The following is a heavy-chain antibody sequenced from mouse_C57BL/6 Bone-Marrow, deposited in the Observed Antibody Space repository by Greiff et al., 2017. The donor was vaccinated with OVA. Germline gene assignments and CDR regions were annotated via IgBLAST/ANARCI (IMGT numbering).Heavy chain of an antibody. CDR1: GYTFTDYY. CDR3: AREGWLLVCDD. Sequence: VQVVESGAELVRPGASVKLSCKASGYTFTDYYINWVKQRPGQGLEWLARIYPGSGNNYYNEKFKGKATLTAEKSSSTAYMQLSSLTSEDSAVYFCAREGWLLVCDDWGQGTTLTVSS. J-gene: IGHJ2*01. V-gene: IGHV1-76*01. D-gene: IGHD2-3*01. CDR2: IYPGSGNN.